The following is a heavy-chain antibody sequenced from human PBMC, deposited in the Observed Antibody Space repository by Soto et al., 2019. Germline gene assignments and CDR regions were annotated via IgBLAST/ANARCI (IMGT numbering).Heavy chain of an antibody. Sequence: QVQLVESGGGVVQPGRSLRLSCVGSGFPFWHYGMHWVRQAPGKGPEWVEVIWSDGKKESYADFVKGRFAISRDNFKDTLYLQMNSLRAEDTAVYYCARDRDGGWFHMDVWGQGTTVTVSS. CDR3: ARDRDGGWFHMDV. J-gene: IGHJ6*02. V-gene: IGHV3-33*01. D-gene: IGHD6-19*01. CDR2: IWSDGKKE. CDR1: GFPFWHYG.